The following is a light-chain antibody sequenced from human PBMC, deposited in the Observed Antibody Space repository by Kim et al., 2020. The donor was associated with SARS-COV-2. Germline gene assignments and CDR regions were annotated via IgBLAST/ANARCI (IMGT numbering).Light chain of an antibody. CDR2: QDD. CDR1: SGSIASNF. V-gene: IGLV6-57*04. J-gene: IGLJ3*02. CDR3: QSYDSSSHWV. Sequence: NFMLTQPHSVSESPGKTVTISCTRSSGSIASNFGQWYQQRPGSAPTTVIYQDDQRPSGVPVRFSGSIDSSSNSASLTISGLKTEDEADYYCQSYDSSSHWVFGGGTQLTVL.